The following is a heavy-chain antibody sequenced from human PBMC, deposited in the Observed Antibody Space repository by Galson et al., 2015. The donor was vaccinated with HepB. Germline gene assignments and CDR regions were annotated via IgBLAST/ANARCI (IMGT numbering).Heavy chain of an antibody. J-gene: IGHJ3*01. Sequence: SLRLSCAASGFTFENYWISWVRQAPGKGLEWVANIRQDGSETYYVDSVKGRFTMSRDNARKSLYLQMNSLRDGDTAVYYCAREVVGVVGCFDVWGQGTMVTVSS. V-gene: IGHV3-7*01. CDR3: AREVVGVVGCFDV. D-gene: IGHD2-2*01. CDR1: GFTFENYW. CDR2: IRQDGSET.